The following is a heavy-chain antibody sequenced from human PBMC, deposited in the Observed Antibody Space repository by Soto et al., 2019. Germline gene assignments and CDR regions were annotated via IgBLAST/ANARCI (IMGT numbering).Heavy chain of an antibody. CDR3: ARGWGYDSNDYYYAY. CDR2: ISSDGSNK. CDR1: GFTFNYYG. Sequence: QVQLVESGGGVVQPGRSLRLSCAASGFTFNYYGMQWVRQAPGKGLEWVAVISSDGSNKYYVDSVKGRFTISRDNSKNTLYLQMNSLRAEDTAVYYCARGWGYDSNDYYYAYWGQGTLVIVSS. V-gene: IGHV3-30*03. J-gene: IGHJ4*02. D-gene: IGHD3-22*01.